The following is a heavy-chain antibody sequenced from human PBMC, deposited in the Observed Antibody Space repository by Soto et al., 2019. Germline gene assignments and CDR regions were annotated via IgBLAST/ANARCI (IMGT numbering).Heavy chain of an antibody. D-gene: IGHD1-20*01. V-gene: IGHV3-49*03. J-gene: IGHJ3*02. CDR2: IRSKAYGGTT. CDR1: GFTFGDYA. CDR3: TRGTNWNDLSAFDI. Sequence: GGSLRLSCTASGFTFGDYAMSWFRQAPGKGLEWVGFIRSKAYGGTTEYAASVKGRFTISRDDSKSIAYLQMNSLKTEDTAVYYCTRGTNWNDLSAFDIWGQGTMVTVSS.